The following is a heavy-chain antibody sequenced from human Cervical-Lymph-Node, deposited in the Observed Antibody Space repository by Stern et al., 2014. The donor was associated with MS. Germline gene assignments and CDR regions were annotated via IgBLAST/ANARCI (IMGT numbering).Heavy chain of an antibody. CDR3: ARERKVERSARVFVSFDV. CDR1: GASFTDNY. CDR2: INHSEKT. Sequence: QVQLQQWGAGLLRPSETLSLTCAVHGASFTDNYWSWIRQTPGKGLEWIGEINHSEKTRHNPSLMSRVHFAEDTSKIQSPLKLNSVTAADTAVYYCARERKVERSARVFVSFDVWGQGTLLTVSS. J-gene: IGHJ3*01. D-gene: IGHD1-1*01. V-gene: IGHV4-34*01.